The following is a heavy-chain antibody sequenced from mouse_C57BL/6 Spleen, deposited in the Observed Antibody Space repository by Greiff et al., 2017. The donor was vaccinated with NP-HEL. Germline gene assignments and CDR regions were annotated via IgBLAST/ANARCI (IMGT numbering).Heavy chain of an antibody. CDR3: ARSLITTVVPYYAMDY. CDR2: IDPNSGGT. Sequence: QVQLQQPGAELVKPGASVKLSCKASGYTFTSYWMHWVKQRPGRGLEWIGRIDPNSGGTKYNEKFKSKATLTVDKPSSTAYMQLSSLTSEDSAVYYCARSLITTVVPYYAMDYWGQGTSVTVSS. V-gene: IGHV1-72*01. D-gene: IGHD1-1*01. CDR1: GYTFTSYW. J-gene: IGHJ4*01.